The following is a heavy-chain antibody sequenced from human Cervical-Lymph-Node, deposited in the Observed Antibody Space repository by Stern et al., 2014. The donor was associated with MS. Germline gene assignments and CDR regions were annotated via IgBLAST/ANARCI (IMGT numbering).Heavy chain of an antibody. CDR2: INKDGSEK. CDR1: GFTFSHYW. V-gene: IGHV3-7*01. D-gene: IGHD4-17*01. J-gene: IGHJ4*02. CDR3: ARKTTAKN. Sequence: VQLVQSGGGLVQPGWSLRLSCAGSGFTFSHYWMTWVRQAPGKGLEWVASINKDGSEKYYVDSLKGRFTISRDNAKNSLYLQMTSLRADDTAVYYCARKTTAKNWGQGTLVTVSS.